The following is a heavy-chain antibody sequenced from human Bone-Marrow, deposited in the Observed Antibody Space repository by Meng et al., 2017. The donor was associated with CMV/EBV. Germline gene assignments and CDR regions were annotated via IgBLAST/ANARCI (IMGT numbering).Heavy chain of an antibody. CDR1: GFTFSSYE. V-gene: IGHV3-48*03. Sequence: GGSLRLSCAASGFTFSSYEMNWVRQAPGKGLEWVSYISSSGSTIYYADSVKGRFTISRDNAKNSLYLQMNSLRAEDTAVYYCARTDEAVSAYYFDYWGQGTLVTVSS. CDR2: ISSSGSTI. J-gene: IGHJ4*02. CDR3: ARTDEAVSAYYFDY.